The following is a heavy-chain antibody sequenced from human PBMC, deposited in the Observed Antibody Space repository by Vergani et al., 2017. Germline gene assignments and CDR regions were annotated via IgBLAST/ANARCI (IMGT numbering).Heavy chain of an antibody. CDR1: GFSLSTSGVG. V-gene: IGHV2-5*02. CDR2: IYWDDDK. Sequence: QITLKESGPTLVKPTQTLTLTCTFSGFSLSTSGVGVGWIRQPPGKALEWLALIYWDDDKRYSPSLKSRLTITKDTSKNQVVLTMTNMDPVDTATYDCAHRRGPGEACSSTSCYRYYYGMDVWGQGTTVTVSS. J-gene: IGHJ6*02. D-gene: IGHD2-2*01. CDR3: AHRRGPGEACSSTSCYRYYYGMDV.